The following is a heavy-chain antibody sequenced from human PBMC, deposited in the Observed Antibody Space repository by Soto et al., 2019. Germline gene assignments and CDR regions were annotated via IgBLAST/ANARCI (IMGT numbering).Heavy chain of an antibody. Sequence: SETLSLTCTVSGGSISSGGYYWSWIRQHPGKGLEWIGYIYYSGSTYYNPSLKSRVTISVDTSKNQFSLKLSSVTAADTAVYYCARDGEAGDGFDYWGQGTLVTVSS. J-gene: IGHJ4*02. CDR2: IYYSGST. V-gene: IGHV4-31*03. CDR3: ARDGEAGDGFDY. D-gene: IGHD7-27*01. CDR1: GGSISSGGYY.